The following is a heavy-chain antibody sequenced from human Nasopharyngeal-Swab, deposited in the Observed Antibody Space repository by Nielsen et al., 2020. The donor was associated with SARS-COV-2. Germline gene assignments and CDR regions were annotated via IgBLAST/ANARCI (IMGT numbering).Heavy chain of an antibody. J-gene: IGHJ6*03. CDR1: GYIFTSYG. V-gene: IGHV1-18*01. CDR2: ISTYNGNT. CDR3: ARLKVGDCSSTSCYDYYYYYMDV. Sequence: ASVKVSCKASGYIFTSYGISWVRQAPGQGLEWMGWISTYNGNTNYAQKLQGRVTMTTDTSTSTAYMELRSLRSDDTAVYYCARLKVGDCSSTSCYDYYYYYMDVWGKGTTVTVSS. D-gene: IGHD2-2*01.